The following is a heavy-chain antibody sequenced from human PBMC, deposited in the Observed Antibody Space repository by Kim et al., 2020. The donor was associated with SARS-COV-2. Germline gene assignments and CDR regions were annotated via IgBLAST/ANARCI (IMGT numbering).Heavy chain of an antibody. V-gene: IGHV3-15*01. CDR3: TTEPSLRYFDWTIRDAFDI. J-gene: IGHJ3*02. CDR1: GFTFSNAW. D-gene: IGHD3-9*01. Sequence: GGSLRLSCAASGFTFSNAWMSWVRQAPGKGLEWVGRIKSKTDGGTTDYAAPVKGRFTISRDDSKNTLYLQMNSLKTEDTAVYYCTTEPSLRYFDWTIRDAFDIWGQGTMVTVSS. CDR2: IKSKTDGGTT.